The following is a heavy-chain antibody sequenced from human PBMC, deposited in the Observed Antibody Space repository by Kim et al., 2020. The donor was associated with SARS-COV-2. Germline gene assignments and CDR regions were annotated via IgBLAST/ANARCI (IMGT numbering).Heavy chain of an antibody. CDR1: GFTFSSVW. CDR2: IRQDGSEK. Sequence: GGSLRLSCTASGFTFSSVWMSWVRQAPGKGLEWVVSIRQDGSEKFYVDSVKGRFTISRDNARNSLYLQMNSLRAEDTAMYYCAGVPGRQRIFDIWGHGTMVTVSS. CDR3: AGVPGRQRIFDI. J-gene: IGHJ3*02. D-gene: IGHD1-1*01. V-gene: IGHV3-7*01.